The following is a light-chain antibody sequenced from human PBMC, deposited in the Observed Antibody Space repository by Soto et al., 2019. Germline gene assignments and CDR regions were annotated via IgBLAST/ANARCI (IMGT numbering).Light chain of an antibody. Sequence: AIQVTQSPSSLSASVGDRVTISCRASQGIGNDLGWYQQKPGKAPKLLIYEASTLQTGVASRLSGSGSGTDFTLTISSLQPEDFATYYCLQDYVYSWTFGQGTKVEVK. CDR2: EAS. V-gene: IGKV1-6*01. J-gene: IGKJ1*01. CDR3: LQDYVYSWT. CDR1: QGIGND.